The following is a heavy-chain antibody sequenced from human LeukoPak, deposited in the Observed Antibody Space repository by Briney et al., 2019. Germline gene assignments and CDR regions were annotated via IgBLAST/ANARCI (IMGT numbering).Heavy chain of an antibody. CDR1: GDSISSSSYY. D-gene: IGHD3-10*01. Sequence: PSETLSFTCTVSGDSISSSSYYWGWIRQPPGKGLEWIGSIYYSGSTYYNPSLKSRVTISVDTSKNQFSLKPSSVTAADTAVYYCARHRELLLWFGEFDYWGQGTLVTVSS. CDR2: IYYSGST. CDR3: ARHRELLLWFGEFDY. J-gene: IGHJ4*02. V-gene: IGHV4-39*01.